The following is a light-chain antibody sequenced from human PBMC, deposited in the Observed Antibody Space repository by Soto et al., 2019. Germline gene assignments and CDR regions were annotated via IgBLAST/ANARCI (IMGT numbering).Light chain of an antibody. CDR2: EVS. V-gene: IGLV2-14*01. Sequence: QSALTQPASVSGFPGQSITISCTGISSDINYDYVSWYQQLPGQAPKLMFYEVSNRPSGVSSRFSGSKSGNTASLTISGLQAEDEADYYYSSYTNSRDVVFGGGTKLTVL. J-gene: IGLJ2*01. CDR3: SSYTNSRDVV. CDR1: SSDINYDY.